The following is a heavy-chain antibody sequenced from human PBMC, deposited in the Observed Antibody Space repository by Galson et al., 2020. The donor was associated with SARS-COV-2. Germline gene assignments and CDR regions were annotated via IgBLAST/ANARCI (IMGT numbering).Heavy chain of an antibody. CDR2: FDPDDGET. CDR1: GYTLTELS. J-gene: IGHJ3*02. D-gene: IGHD3-22*01. CDR3: ATWRRITMIVVVPGAFDI. Sequence: ASVKVSCKVSGYTLTELSMHWVRQAPGKGLEWKGGFDPDDGETIYAQKFQGRVTMTEDTSTDTAYMELSSLRSEDTAVYYCATWRRITMIVVVPGAFDIWGQGTMVTVSS. V-gene: IGHV1-24*01.